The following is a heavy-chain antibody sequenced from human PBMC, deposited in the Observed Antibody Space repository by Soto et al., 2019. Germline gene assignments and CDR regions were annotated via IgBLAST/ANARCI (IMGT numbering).Heavy chain of an antibody. D-gene: IGHD1-7*01. Sequence: LPLTCTVFGGSFSGYYWTWIRQPPGKGLEWIGEITDSGDTNFNPSPKSRVTISVDTSMIHFSLKLSSVTAADTAVYYCARGGRGWTNYPYYYYGMDVWGQGTTVTVSS. CDR2: ITDSGDT. V-gene: IGHV4-34*01. CDR3: ARGGRGWTNYPYYYYGMDV. CDR1: GGSFSGYY. J-gene: IGHJ6*02.